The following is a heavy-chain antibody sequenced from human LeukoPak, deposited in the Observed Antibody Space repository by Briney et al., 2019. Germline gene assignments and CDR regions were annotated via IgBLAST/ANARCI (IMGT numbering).Heavy chain of an antibody. CDR2: VYPGDSDT. CDR1: GYSFTNYW. Sequence: GESLQISCQGSGYSFTNYWIGWVRQMPGKGLGWFGIVYPGDSDTRYSPSFQCQVTISADKSISTAYLQWRRLNASDTAMYYCARRGIAAAGTADWFDPWGQGTLVTVSS. V-gene: IGHV5-51*01. J-gene: IGHJ5*02. CDR3: ARRGIAAAGTADWFDP. D-gene: IGHD6-13*01.